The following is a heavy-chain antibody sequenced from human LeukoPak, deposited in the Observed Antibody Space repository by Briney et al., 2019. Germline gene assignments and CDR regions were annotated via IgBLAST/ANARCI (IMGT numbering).Heavy chain of an antibody. J-gene: IGHJ4*02. CDR2: INPSGGST. Sequence: ASVKVSCKASGYTFTSYYMHWVRQAPGQGLEWMGTINPSGGSTSYAQKFQGRVTMTRDTSASTVYMELSSLRSEDTAVYYCARWVYSGSYTEYFDYWGQGTLVTVSS. D-gene: IGHD1-26*01. V-gene: IGHV1-46*01. CDR1: GYTFTSYY. CDR3: ARWVYSGSYTEYFDY.